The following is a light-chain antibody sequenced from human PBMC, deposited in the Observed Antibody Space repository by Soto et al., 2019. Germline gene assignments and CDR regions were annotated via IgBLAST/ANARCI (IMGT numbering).Light chain of an antibody. CDR2: SAS. J-gene: IGKJ2*01. Sequence: AIQMTQSPSTLSASVGDRVTITCRASQGIGNELNWYQQKPGRAPKILIYSASTLHNAAPSRFSGSGSGTDFTLTISSLQPDDFATYYCLQDYNFPFTFGQGTKLEIK. CDR1: QGIGNE. V-gene: IGKV1-6*01. CDR3: LQDYNFPFT.